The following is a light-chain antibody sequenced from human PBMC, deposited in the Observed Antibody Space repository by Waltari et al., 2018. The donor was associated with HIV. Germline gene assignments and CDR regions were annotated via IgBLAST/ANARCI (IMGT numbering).Light chain of an antibody. Sequence: QSALTQPPSASGSPEQSVTLSCTGTRSDIGNYAYVSWYQQHPGKAPKLLIYEVDKRPSGVPDRFSGSKSGDTASLTVSGLQAEDEADYNCASYGGRNNRVLFGGGTRLTVL. CDR1: RSDIGNYAY. V-gene: IGLV2-8*01. CDR3: ASYGGRNNRVL. CDR2: EVD. J-gene: IGLJ2*01.